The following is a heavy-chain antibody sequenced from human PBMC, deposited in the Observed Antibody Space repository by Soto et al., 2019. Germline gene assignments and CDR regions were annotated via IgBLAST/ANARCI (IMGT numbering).Heavy chain of an antibody. V-gene: IGHV1-18*01. CDR2: ISAYNGNT. Sequence: QVQLVQSGAEVKKPGAPVKVSCKPSGYTFTSYVISWVRQAPGKGLEWLGWISAYNGNTNYAQKLQGRVTMTTDTSTSTAYMELRSLRSDDTAVYYCARDPPYSSGWYAGFDPWGQGTLVTVSS. J-gene: IGHJ5*02. D-gene: IGHD6-19*01. CDR1: GYTFTSYV. CDR3: ARDPPYSSGWYAGFDP.